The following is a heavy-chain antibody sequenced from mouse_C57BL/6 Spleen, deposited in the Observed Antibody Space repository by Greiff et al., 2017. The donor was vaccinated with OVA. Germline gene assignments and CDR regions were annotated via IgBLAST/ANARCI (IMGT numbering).Heavy chain of an antibody. J-gene: IGHJ4*01. CDR3: ARRGYAMDY. V-gene: IGHV1-19*01. Sequence: EVQRVESGPVLVKPGASVKMSCKASGYTFTDYYMNWVKQSHGKSLEWIGVINPYNGGTSYNQKFKGKATLTVDKSSSTAYMELNSLTSEDSAVYYCARRGYAMDYWGQGTSVTVSS. CDR1: GYTFTDYY. CDR2: INPYNGGT.